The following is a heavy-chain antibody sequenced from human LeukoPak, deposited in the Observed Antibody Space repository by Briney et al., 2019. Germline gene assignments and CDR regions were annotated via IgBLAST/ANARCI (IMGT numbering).Heavy chain of an antibody. Sequence: ASVKVSCKASGYTFTSYDINWVRQATGQGLEWMGWINPNSGGTNYAQKFQGRVTMTRDTSISTAYMELSRLRSDDTAVYYCARDWYYYDSSGYYTYYYYMDVWGKGTTVTISS. CDR3: ARDWYYYDSSGYYTYYYYMDV. CDR2: INPNSGGT. D-gene: IGHD3-22*01. V-gene: IGHV1-2*02. CDR1: GYTFTSYD. J-gene: IGHJ6*03.